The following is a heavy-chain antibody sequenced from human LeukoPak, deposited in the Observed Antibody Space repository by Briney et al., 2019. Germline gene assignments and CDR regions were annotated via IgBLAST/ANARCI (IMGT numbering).Heavy chain of an antibody. J-gene: IGHJ5*02. CDR3: ARDVHGDYGSGWFDP. V-gene: IGHV1-69*05. CDR1: GGTFNNSA. D-gene: IGHD4-17*01. CDR2: IMPLFGTA. Sequence: SVKVSCKTSGGTFNNSAISWVRQAPGQGLERLGGIMPLFGTAGYAQKFQGRVTITKDESTRTVYLELTSLTSDDTAVYYCARDVHGDYGSGWFDPWGQGTLVSVSS.